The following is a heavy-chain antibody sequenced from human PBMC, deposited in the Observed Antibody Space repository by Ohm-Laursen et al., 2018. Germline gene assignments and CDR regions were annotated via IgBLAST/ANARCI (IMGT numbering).Heavy chain of an antibody. J-gene: IGHJ6*02. Sequence: SLRLSCAASGFNLRSYEMNWVRQAPGKGLEWISYISSSGSTIKYADSVKGRFTISRDNAKDSLYVQMNSLRADDTAVYYCARGDGGYYYGMDVWGQGTTVTVSS. CDR1: GFNLRSYE. CDR3: ARGDGGYYYGMDV. D-gene: IGHD4-23*01. CDR2: ISSSGSTI. V-gene: IGHV3-48*03.